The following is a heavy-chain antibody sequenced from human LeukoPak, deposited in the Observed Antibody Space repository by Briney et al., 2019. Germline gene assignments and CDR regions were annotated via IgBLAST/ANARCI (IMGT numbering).Heavy chain of an antibody. D-gene: IGHD4-4*01. V-gene: IGHV3-23*01. J-gene: IGHJ6*02. Sequence: PGGSLRLSCAASGFTFSSYDMSWVRQAPGKGLEGVSAISGSGGSTYYADSVKGRFTISRDNSKNTLYLQMNSLRAEDTAVYYCAKEQYLSPYYYYYGMDVWGQGTTVTVSS. CDR3: AKEQYLSPYYYYYGMDV. CDR2: ISGSGGST. CDR1: GFTFSSYD.